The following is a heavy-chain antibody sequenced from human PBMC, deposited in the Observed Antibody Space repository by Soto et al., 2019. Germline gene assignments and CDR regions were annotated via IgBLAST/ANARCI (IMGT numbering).Heavy chain of an antibody. CDR1: GFTFSSYG. V-gene: IGHV3-30*18. Sequence: PGGSLRLSCAASGFTFSSYGMHWVRQAPGKGLEWVAVISYDGSNKYYADSVKGRFTISRDNSKNTLYLQMNSLRAEDTAVYYCAKGTYYYDSSGYYSRYNWFDPWGQGTLVTVSS. CDR2: ISYDGSNK. D-gene: IGHD3-22*01. CDR3: AKGTYYYDSSGYYSRYNWFDP. J-gene: IGHJ5*02.